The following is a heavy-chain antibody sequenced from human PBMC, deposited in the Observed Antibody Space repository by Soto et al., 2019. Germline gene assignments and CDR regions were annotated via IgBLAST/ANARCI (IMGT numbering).Heavy chain of an antibody. Sequence: SETLSLTCIVSGGSISSGGYYWSWIRQHPGKGLEWIGYIYYSGSTYYNPSLKSRVTISVDTSKNQFSLKLSSVTAADTAVYYCASGRGYYIIDYWGQGTLVTVSS. CDR2: IYYSGST. V-gene: IGHV4-31*03. CDR1: GGSISSGGYY. D-gene: IGHD3-3*01. CDR3: ASGRGYYIIDY. J-gene: IGHJ4*02.